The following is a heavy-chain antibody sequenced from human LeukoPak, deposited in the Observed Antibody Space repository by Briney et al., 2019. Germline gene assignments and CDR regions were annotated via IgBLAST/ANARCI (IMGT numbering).Heavy chain of an antibody. Sequence: SVKVSCKASGGTFSSYAISWVRQAPGQGLEWMGGIIPIFGTANYAQKFQGGVTITTDESTSAAYMELSSLRSEDTAVYYCARGRDGYNYAPDYWGQGTLVTVSS. CDR3: ARGRDGYNYAPDY. CDR2: IIPIFGTA. CDR1: GGTFSSYA. V-gene: IGHV1-69*05. D-gene: IGHD5-24*01. J-gene: IGHJ4*02.